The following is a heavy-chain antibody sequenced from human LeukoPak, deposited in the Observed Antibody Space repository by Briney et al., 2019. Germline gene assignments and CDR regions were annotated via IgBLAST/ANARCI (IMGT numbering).Heavy chain of an antibody. CDR1: GFTFSSYA. D-gene: IGHD4-17*01. CDR3: AKDYGDYGIDY. Sequence: GGSLRLSCAASGFTFSSYAMSWVRQAPGNGLEWVSAISGSGGSTYYADSVKGRFTISRDNSKYTLYLQMNSLRAEDTAVYYCAKDYGDYGIDYWGQGTLVTVSS. CDR2: ISGSGGST. V-gene: IGHV3-23*01. J-gene: IGHJ4*02.